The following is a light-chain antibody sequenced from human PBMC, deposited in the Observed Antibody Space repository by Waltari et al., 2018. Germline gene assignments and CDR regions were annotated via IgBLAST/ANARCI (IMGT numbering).Light chain of an antibody. V-gene: IGKV3-11*01. CDR3: QQRISWPLT. CDR1: QGVSNY. J-gene: IGKJ4*01. Sequence: ELVLTQSPATLSLSPGERATISCRASQGVSNYLAWDHQKPGQAPSLLIYDAPNRATGIPARFSGGGSWTDFTLTISSLEPEDFAVYYCQQRISWPLTFGGGTKVEIK. CDR2: DAP.